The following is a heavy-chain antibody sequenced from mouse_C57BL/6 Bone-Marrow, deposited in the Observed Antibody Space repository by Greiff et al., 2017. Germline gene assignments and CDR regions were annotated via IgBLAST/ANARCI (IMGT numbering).Heavy chain of an antibody. D-gene: IGHD1-1*01. J-gene: IGHJ2*01. CDR2: IDPSDSYT. CDR1: GYTFTCYW. CDR3: SREGDRYPYFDY. V-gene: IGHV1-69*01. Sequence: VQLQQPGAELVMPGASVKLSCKASGYTFTCYWMHWVKQRPGQGLEWIGEIDPSDSYTNYNQKFKGKFTLTVDKSSSTAYMQLSSLTSEDSAVDYCSREGDRYPYFDYWGQGTTLTVSS.